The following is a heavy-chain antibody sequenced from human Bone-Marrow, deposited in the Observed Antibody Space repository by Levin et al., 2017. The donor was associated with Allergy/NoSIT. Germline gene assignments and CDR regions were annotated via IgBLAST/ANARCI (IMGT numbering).Heavy chain of an antibody. J-gene: IGHJ4*02. CDR1: GGSFSGYY. D-gene: IGHD2-2*01. Sequence: SETLSLTCAVYGGSFSGYYWSWIRQPPGKGLEWIGEINHSGSTNYNPSLKSRVTISVDTSKNQFSLKLSSVTAADTAVYYCARGGYCSSTSCYGFDYWGQGTLVTVSS. CDR3: ARGGYCSSTSCYGFDY. V-gene: IGHV4-34*01. CDR2: INHSGST.